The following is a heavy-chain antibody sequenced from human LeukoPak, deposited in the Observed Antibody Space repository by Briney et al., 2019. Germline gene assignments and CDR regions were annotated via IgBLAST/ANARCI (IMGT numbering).Heavy chain of an antibody. V-gene: IGHV4-30-4*01. CDR3: ARGGYGDYESSVWAFDI. CDR2: IYYSGST. CDR1: GGSISSGDYY. J-gene: IGHJ3*02. D-gene: IGHD4-17*01. Sequence: SQTLSLTCTVSGGSISSGDYYWSWMRQPPGKGLEWIGYIYYSGSTYYNPSLKSRVTISVDTSKNQFSLKLSSVTAADTAVYYCARGGYGDYESSVWAFDIWGQGTMVTVSS.